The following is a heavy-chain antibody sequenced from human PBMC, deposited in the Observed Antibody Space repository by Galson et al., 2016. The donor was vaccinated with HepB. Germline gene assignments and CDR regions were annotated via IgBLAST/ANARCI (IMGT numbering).Heavy chain of an antibody. V-gene: IGHV3-48*02. CDR3: AREADGYSSGRDQVPWSWYFDI. CDR2: ISTSDTTI. CDR1: GFTFSNSN. J-gene: IGHJ2*01. D-gene: IGHD5-18*01. Sequence: SLRLSCAASGFTFSNSNMNWVRQAPGKGLEWVSYISTSDTTIYYADSVAGRFTISRDDAKKSLYLQMNRLGDEDTAVYYCAREADGYSSGRDQVPWSWYFDIWGRGTLVTVSS.